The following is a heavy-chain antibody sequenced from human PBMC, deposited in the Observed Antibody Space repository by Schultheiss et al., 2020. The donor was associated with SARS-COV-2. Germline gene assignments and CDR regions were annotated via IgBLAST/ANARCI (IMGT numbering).Heavy chain of an antibody. V-gene: IGHV4-34*01. J-gene: IGHJ6*03. Sequence: SETLSLTCAVYGGSFSGYYWSWIRQPPGKGLEWIGEINHSGSTNYNPSLKSQVTISVDTSKNQFSLKLSSVTAADTAVYYCARGGRSGCSSASCYTKPYYYYYYYMDVWGKGTTVTVSS. CDR1: GGSFSGYY. CDR2: INHSGST. D-gene: IGHD2-2*02. CDR3: ARGGRSGCSSASCYTKPYYYYYYYMDV.